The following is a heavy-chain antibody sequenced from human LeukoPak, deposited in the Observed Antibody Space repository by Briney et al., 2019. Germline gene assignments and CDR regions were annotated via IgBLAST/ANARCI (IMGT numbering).Heavy chain of an antibody. CDR3: ARERVVAATEGFDP. CDR1: GYTFTGYY. J-gene: IGHJ5*02. Sequence: GASVKVSCKASGYTFTGYYMHWVRQAPGQGLEWMGRIDPNSGGTNYAQKFQGGVTMPRDTSISTAHMELSRLRSDDTAVYYCARERVVAATEGFDPWGQGTLVTVSS. V-gene: IGHV1-2*06. D-gene: IGHD2-15*01. CDR2: IDPNSGGT.